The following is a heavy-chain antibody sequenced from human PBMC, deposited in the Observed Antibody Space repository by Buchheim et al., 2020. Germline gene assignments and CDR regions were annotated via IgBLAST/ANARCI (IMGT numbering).Heavy chain of an antibody. Sequence: EVQLVESGGGLVQPGGSLRLSCAASGFTFSSYSMNWVRQAPGKGLEWVSYISSSSTIYYADSVKGRFTISRDNAKNSLYMQMNSLRAEDTAVYYCARDLGRGYCSGGSCSGTYGMDVWGQGTT. V-gene: IGHV3-48*01. CDR3: ARDLGRGYCSGGSCSGTYGMDV. CDR2: ISSSSTI. CDR1: GFTFSSYS. D-gene: IGHD2-15*01. J-gene: IGHJ6*02.